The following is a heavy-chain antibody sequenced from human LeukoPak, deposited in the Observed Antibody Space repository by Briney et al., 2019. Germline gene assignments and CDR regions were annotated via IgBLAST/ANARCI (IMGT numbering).Heavy chain of an antibody. J-gene: IGHJ4*02. D-gene: IGHD6-6*01. CDR1: DGSINSYY. CDR2: IYYSGST. V-gene: IGHV4-59*01. CDR3: AREVYTSSVSYFDY. Sequence: PSETLSLTCTVSDGSINSYYWSWIRQPPGKGLEWIGYIYYSGSTNYNPSLKSRVTMSLDTFMKQFSLRLTSVTAADTAVYYCAREVYTSSVSYFDYWGQGILVTVSS.